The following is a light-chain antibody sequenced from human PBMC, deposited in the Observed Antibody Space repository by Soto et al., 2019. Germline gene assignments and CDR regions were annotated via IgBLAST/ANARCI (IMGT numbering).Light chain of an antibody. J-gene: IGLJ1*01. Sequence: QSALTQPASVSGSPGQSITISGTGTSSDVGGYNYVSWYQQHPGKAPKLMIYEVSNRPSGVSNRFSGSKSGNTASLTISGLQAEDESDYYCSSYTRSSTFYGFGTGTKLTVL. CDR2: EVS. V-gene: IGLV2-14*01. CDR1: SSDVGGYNY. CDR3: SSYTRSSTFYG.